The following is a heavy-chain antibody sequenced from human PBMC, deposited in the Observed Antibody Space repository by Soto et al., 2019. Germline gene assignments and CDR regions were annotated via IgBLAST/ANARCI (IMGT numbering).Heavy chain of an antibody. D-gene: IGHD2-15*01. CDR3: AREGCSGASCYSY. J-gene: IGHJ4*02. Sequence: GGSLRLACAASGFTFDDYGTSWVRQAPGKGLEWVSGINRNGGSTGYADSVKGRFTISRDNAKNSLYLQMNSLRAEDTALYYCAREGCSGASCYSYWGQGTLVTVSS. CDR2: INRNGGST. CDR1: GFTFDDYG. V-gene: IGHV3-20*04.